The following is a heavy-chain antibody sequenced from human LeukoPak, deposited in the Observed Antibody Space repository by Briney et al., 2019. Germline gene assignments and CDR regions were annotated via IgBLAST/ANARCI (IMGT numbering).Heavy chain of an antibody. CDR3: GRVRSYNYYDSSGRGYFDY. V-gene: IGHV4-34*01. J-gene: IGHJ4*02. D-gene: IGHD3-22*01. CDR2: INHSGST. Sequence: SETLSLTCTVSGGSISSYYWSWIRQPPGKGLEWIGEINHSGSTNYNPSLKSRVTISVATSKNQFSLKLSSVTAADTAVYYCGRVRSYNYYDSSGRGYFDYWGQGTLVTVSS. CDR1: GGSISSYY.